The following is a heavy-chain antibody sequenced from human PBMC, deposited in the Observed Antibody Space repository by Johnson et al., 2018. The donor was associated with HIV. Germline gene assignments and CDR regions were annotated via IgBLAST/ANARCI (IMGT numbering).Heavy chain of an antibody. Sequence: QVQLVESGGGVVQPGMSLRLSCAASGFTFSSYAIHWVRQAPGKGLEWVAGITYDGTNKYYADSVKGRFTLSRDNSKNTLDLQMNSLTIEDTAVFYCAKTRMGGILDAFDLWGQGTMVIVS. J-gene: IGHJ3*01. V-gene: IGHV3-30*18. D-gene: IGHD3-10*01. CDR3: AKTRMGGILDAFDL. CDR2: ITYDGTNK. CDR1: GFTFSSYA.